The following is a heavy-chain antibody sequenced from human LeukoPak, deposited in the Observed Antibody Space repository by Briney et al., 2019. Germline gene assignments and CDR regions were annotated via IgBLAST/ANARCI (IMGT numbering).Heavy chain of an antibody. CDR1: GGSISSSSYY. V-gene: IGHV4-39*07. D-gene: IGHD6-13*01. J-gene: IGHJ2*01. CDR2: IYYSGST. CDR3: ARVYYGSSYDYWYFDL. Sequence: PSETLSLTCTVSGGSISSSSYYWGWIRQPPGKGLEWIGSIYYSGSTYYNPSLKSRVTISVDTSKNQFSLKLSSVTAADTAVYYCARVYYGSSYDYWYFDLWGRGTLVTVSS.